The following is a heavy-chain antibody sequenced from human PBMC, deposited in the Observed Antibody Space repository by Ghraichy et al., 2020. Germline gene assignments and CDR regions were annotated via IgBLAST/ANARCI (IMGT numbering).Heavy chain of an antibody. CDR2: IYHSGNT. CDR3: ARGVFDYRSTDY. Sequence: SETLSLTCTVSGDSMDNYYWSWIRQSPGKGLEWIGYIYHSGNTKYNPSLKSLVSLSIDTSRNQFSLKMSSLTTADTAVYYCARGVFDYRSTDYWGQVPLVTVRS. CDR1: GDSMDNYY. V-gene: IGHV4-59*01. J-gene: IGHJ4*02. D-gene: IGHD3-9*01.